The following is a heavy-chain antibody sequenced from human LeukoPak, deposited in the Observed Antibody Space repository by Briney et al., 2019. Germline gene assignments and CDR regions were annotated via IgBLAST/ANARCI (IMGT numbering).Heavy chain of an antibody. V-gene: IGHV4-61*02. CDR3: ARETSLWFDP. CDR2: IYTSGST. Sequence: SETLSLTCTVSGGTISSGSYYWSWIRQPAGKGLEWIGRIYTSGSTNYNPSLKSRVTISVDTSKNQFSLNLSSVTAADTAVYYCARETSLWFDPWGQGTLVTVSS. J-gene: IGHJ5*02. CDR1: GGTISSGSYY.